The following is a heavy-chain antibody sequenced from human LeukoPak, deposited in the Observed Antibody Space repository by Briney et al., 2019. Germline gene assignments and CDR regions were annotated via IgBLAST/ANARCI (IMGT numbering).Heavy chain of an antibody. CDR2: ISDRGSST. J-gene: IGHJ3*02. CDR1: GFTFSSYA. D-gene: IGHD6-13*01. CDR3: AKDLRPYSRSPFDI. Sequence: PGGSLRLSCAASGFTFSSYAMNWVRQAPAKGLEWVSGISDRGSSTYYADSVKGRFITSRDNSNNTLHLQMNSLRAEDTAVYYCAKDLRPYSRSPFDIWGQGTMVTVSS. V-gene: IGHV3-23*01.